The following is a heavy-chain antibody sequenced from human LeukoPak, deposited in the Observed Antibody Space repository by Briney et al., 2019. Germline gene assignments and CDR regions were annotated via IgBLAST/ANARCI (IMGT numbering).Heavy chain of an antibody. J-gene: IGHJ4*02. CDR2: ISAYSGNT. V-gene: IGHV1-18*04. CDR1: GYTFTGYY. Sequence: ASVTVSCKASGYTFTGYYVHWVRQAPGQGLEWMGWISAYSGNTNYAQKLQGRVTMTTDTSTSTAYMELRSLRSDDTAVYYCARMTGPAQDYWGQGTLVTVSS. CDR3: ARMTGPAQDY.